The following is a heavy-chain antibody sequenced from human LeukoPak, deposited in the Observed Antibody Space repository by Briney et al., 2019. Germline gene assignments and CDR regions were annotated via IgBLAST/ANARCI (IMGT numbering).Heavy chain of an antibody. CDR2: IKQDGSEK. Sequence: GGSLRLSCAASGFTFSSYWMSWVRQAPGKGLEWVANIKQDGSEKYYVDSVKCRFTISRDNAKNSLTLQMNSLKAAETAVYCCAGDLVGADYWGQGTLVTVSS. V-gene: IGHV3-7*01. D-gene: IGHD1-26*01. J-gene: IGHJ4*02. CDR3: AGDLVGADY. CDR1: GFTFSSYW.